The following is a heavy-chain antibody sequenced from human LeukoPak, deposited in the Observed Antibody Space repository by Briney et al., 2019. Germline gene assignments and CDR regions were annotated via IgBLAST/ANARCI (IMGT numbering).Heavy chain of an antibody. J-gene: IGHJ4*02. Sequence: SGGSLRLSCAASGFTFSRSWMSWVRQAPGKGLEWVANIKQDGSEKFYVDSVKGRSTISRDNTKNSLYVQMNSLRVEDTAVYYCLTSGGAHWGQGTLVTVSS. V-gene: IGHV3-7*01. CDR1: GFTFSRSW. CDR2: IKQDGSEK. CDR3: LTSGGAH. D-gene: IGHD3-16*01.